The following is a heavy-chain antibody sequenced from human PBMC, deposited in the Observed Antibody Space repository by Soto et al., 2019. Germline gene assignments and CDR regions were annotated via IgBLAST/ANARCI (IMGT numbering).Heavy chain of an antibody. CDR2: FYNNWIT. V-gene: IGHV4-59*01. D-gene: IGHD6-13*01. CDR1: GGSMSSNY. Sequence: PSETRSLTCTVCGGSMSSNYWTWIRQPPGKGLEWIGYFYNNWITNYNPSLKSRVSISEDTSKRQYSLKVNSMTAADTAVYYCARYRREAVAGYTLDNWGQGILVTVSS. CDR3: ARYRREAVAGYTLDN. J-gene: IGHJ4*02.